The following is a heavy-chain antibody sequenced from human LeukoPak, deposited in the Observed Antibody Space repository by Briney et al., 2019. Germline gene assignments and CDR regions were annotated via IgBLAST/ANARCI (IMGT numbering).Heavy chain of an antibody. Sequence: GASVKVSCKASGYTFTSYYMHWVRQAPGQGLEWMGIINPSGGSTSYAQKFQGGVTMTRDMSTSTVYMELSSLRSEDTAVYYCARALTIFPHYWGQGTQVTVSS. V-gene: IGHV1-46*01. CDR1: GYTFTSYY. D-gene: IGHD3-3*01. CDR2: INPSGGST. CDR3: ARALTIFPHY. J-gene: IGHJ4*02.